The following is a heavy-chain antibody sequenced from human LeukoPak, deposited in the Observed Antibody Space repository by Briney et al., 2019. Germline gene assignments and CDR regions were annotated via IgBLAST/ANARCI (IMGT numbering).Heavy chain of an antibody. CDR2: IWYDGSNK. Sequence: PGGSLRLSCAASGFLLSNHWMTWVRQAPGKGLEWVAVIWYDGSNKYYADSVKGRFTISRDNSKNTLYLQMNSLRAEDTAVYYCAREEIAAAGGAFDIWGQGTMVTVSS. CDR3: AREEIAAAGGAFDI. V-gene: IGHV3-33*08. CDR1: GFLLSNHW. J-gene: IGHJ3*02. D-gene: IGHD6-13*01.